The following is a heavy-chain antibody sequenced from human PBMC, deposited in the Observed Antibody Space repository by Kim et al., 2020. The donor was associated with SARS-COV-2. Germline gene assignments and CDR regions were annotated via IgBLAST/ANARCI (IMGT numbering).Heavy chain of an antibody. CDR2: INQHGSEK. CDR1: GFSFSNHW. CDR3: ARNNAMDV. V-gene: IGHV3-7*03. J-gene: IGHJ6*02. Sequence: GGSLRLSCAASGFSFSNHWMTWVRQAPGRGPEWVANINQHGSEKYYVASVGGRFTISRDDAKNSLYLQMNSLRAEATATYYCARNNAMDVCAQGTAVTVSS.